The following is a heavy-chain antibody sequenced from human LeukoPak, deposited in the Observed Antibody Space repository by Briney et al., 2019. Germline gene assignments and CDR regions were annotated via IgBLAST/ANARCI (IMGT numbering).Heavy chain of an antibody. Sequence: PGGSLRLSCAASGFTVSSSYISWVRQAPGKGLEWVSVIYSAGTTYYADSVEGRFTISRDNSKNTLYLQMNSLRVEDTAVYYCASQSTPVLPFDIWGQGTMVTVSS. CDR3: ASQSTPVLPFDI. V-gene: IGHV3-66*04. CDR1: GFTVSSSY. J-gene: IGHJ3*02. CDR2: IYSAGTT.